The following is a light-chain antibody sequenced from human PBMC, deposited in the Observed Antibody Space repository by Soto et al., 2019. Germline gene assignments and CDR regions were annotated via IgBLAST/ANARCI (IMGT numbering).Light chain of an antibody. V-gene: IGKV1-5*03. CDR2: KTS. J-gene: IGKJ4*02. Sequence: DIQMTQSPSTLSASVGDRVTITCRASQAISSRLAWYQQKPGKAPKLLIYKTSTLEGGVPSRFSGSGSGTEFPLTISSLQPDDLAIYYCQHYDTYSPFGGGTKVEIK. CDR1: QAISSR. CDR3: QHYDTYSP.